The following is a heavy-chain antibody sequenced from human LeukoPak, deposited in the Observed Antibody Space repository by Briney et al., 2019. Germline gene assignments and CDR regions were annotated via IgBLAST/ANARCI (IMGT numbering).Heavy chain of an antibody. J-gene: IGHJ4*02. D-gene: IGHD5-12*01. Sequence: PGGSLSLSCAASGFTFSSYSMNWVRQAPGQGLEWVSYISNSGDNIYYADSVKGRFTISRDNAKNSLYLQMNSLRDEDTAVYYCARDPAYDGYYFDYWGEGTLVTVSS. CDR1: GFTFSSYS. CDR3: ARDPAYDGYYFDY. V-gene: IGHV3-48*02. CDR2: ISNSGDNI.